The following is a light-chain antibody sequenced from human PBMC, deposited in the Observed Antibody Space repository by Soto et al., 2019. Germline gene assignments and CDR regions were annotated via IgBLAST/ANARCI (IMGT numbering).Light chain of an antibody. CDR3: QSFDSSRIGLL. V-gene: IGLV1-40*01. CDR2: DAT. CDR1: HSDIGAGYG. J-gene: IGLJ2*01. Sequence: QSVLTQPPSVTGAPGQRVTISCTGSHSDIGAGYGVHWYQQFPHSAPKLLIYDATNRPSGVPYRFSGSRSGTSASLAITGLHAEDEDDYYYQSFDSSRIGLLFGGGTKLTVL.